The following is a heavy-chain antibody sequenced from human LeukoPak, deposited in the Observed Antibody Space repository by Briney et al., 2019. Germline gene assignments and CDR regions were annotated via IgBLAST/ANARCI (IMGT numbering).Heavy chain of an antibody. CDR2: IYYSGST. Sequence: SETLSLTCTVSGGSISSSTYYWGWIRQPPGKGLEWIGSIYYSGSTYYNPSLKGRVTISVDTSKIQFCLSSVTAADTAVYYCARHSRGPAAGPAFDYWGQGTLVTVSS. CDR3: ARHSRGPAAGPAFDY. V-gene: IGHV4-39*01. CDR1: GGSISSSTYY. D-gene: IGHD6-13*01. J-gene: IGHJ4*02.